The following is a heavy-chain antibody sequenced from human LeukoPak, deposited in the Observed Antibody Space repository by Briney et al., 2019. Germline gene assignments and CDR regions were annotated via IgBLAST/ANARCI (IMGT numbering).Heavy chain of an antibody. CDR2: IYSGDST. J-gene: IGHJ4*02. CDR3: ARDSGYTGYALGL. V-gene: IGHV3-66*01. Sequence: GGSLRLSCAASGFSVSNNYMSWVRQAPGKGLEWVSIIYSGDSTYYLVSVKGRFTISRDNSKNTLYLQMYSLRPEDTAVYYCARDSGYTGYALGLWGQGNLVTVSS. CDR1: GFSVSNNY. D-gene: IGHD5-12*01.